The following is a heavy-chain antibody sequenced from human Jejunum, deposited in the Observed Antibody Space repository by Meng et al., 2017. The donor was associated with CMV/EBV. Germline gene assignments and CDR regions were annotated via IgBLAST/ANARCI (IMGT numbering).Heavy chain of an antibody. D-gene: IGHD5-24*01. CDR1: GYTFTRYT. CDR2: INTNTGNP. J-gene: IGHJ4*02. Sequence: QGQLVQSGSEVKKPGASVKVSCKASGYTFTRYTMNWVRQAPGQGLEWMGWINTNTGNPTYAQGFTGRFVFSLDTSVSTAYLQINSLRADDTAVYYCARDSPLDGYSLLDYWGQGTLVTVSS. V-gene: IGHV7-4-1*02. CDR3: ARDSPLDGYSLLDY.